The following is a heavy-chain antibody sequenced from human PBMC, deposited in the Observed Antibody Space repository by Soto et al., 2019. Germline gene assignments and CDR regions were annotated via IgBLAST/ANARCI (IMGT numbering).Heavy chain of an antibody. Sequence: SPALSLTCTVSRRSISVGVDYWGLLAQPPGAGLEWIGYIYYSGSTNYNASLKSRVTISVDTSKNQFSLKLSSVTAADTAVYYCARLYPYYDILTGSQIYGFDFWGQGTMVTVSS. CDR2: IYYSGST. D-gene: IGHD3-9*01. CDR1: RRSISVGVDY. V-gene: IGHV4-61*08. CDR3: ARLYPYYDILTGSQIYGFDF. J-gene: IGHJ3*01.